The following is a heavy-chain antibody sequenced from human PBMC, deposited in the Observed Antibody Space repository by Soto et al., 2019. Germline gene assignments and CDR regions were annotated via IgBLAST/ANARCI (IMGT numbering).Heavy chain of an antibody. D-gene: IGHD5-12*01. CDR2: VIPIFGTA. V-gene: IGHV1-69*13. CDR3: ARSVTQGRDGYPWDY. J-gene: IGHJ4*02. Sequence: SVKVSCKASGGTFSSYAISWVRQAPGQGLEWMGGVIPIFGTANYAQKFQGRVTITADESTSTAYMELSSLRSEDTAVYYCARSVTQGRDGYPWDYWGQGTLVTVSS. CDR1: GGTFSSYA.